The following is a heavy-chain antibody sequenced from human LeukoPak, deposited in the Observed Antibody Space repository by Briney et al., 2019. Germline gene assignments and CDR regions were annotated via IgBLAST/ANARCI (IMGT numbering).Heavy chain of an antibody. D-gene: IGHD3-10*01. V-gene: IGHV3-48*01. CDR1: GFTFSSYS. CDR3: ARFVGLPKARANWFDP. CDR2: ISSSSSTI. J-gene: IGHJ5*02. Sequence: GGSLRLSCAASGFTFSSYSMNWVRQAPGKGLEWVSYISSSSSTIYYADSVKGRFTISRDNAKNSLYLQMNSLRAEDTAVYYCARFVGLPKARANWFDPWGQGTLVTVSS.